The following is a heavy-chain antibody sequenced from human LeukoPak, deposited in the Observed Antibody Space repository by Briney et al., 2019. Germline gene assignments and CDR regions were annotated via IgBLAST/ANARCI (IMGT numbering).Heavy chain of an antibody. CDR2: IWYDGSNK. CDR1: GFTFSDYY. D-gene: IGHD4-17*01. Sequence: GGSLRLSCAASGFTFSDYYMSWIRQAPGKGLEWVAVIWYDGSNKYYADSVKGRFTISRDNSKNTLYLQMNSLRAEDTAVYYCAKTKIHHTDYGDYDYWGQGTLVTVSS. CDR3: AKTKIHHTDYGDYDY. J-gene: IGHJ4*02. V-gene: IGHV3-33*06.